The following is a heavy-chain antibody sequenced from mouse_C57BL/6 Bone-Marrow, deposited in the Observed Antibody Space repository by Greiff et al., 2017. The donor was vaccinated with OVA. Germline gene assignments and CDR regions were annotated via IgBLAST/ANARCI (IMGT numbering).Heavy chain of an antibody. CDR2: INPNNGGT. Sequence: EVKLEESGPELVKPGASVKMSCKASGYTFTDYNMHWVKQSHGKSLEWIGYINPNNGGTSYNQKFKGKATLTVNKSSSTSYMELRSLTSEDSAVYYCARSDCIAVLSALDYWGPGTSVTVSS. V-gene: IGHV1-22*01. D-gene: IGHD3-3*01. J-gene: IGHJ4*01. CDR3: ARSDCIAVLSALDY. CDR1: GYTFTDYN.